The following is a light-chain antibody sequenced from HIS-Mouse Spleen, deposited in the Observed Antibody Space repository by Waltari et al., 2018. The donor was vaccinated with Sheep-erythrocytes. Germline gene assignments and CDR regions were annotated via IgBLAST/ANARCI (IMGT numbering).Light chain of an antibody. CDR3: QQLNSYPALT. CDR2: AAS. Sequence: DIQLTQSPSFXSASVGDRFTITCRASQGISSYLAWYQQQPGKAPKLLIYAASTLXSGVPSRFSGSGSGTEFTLTISSLQPEDFATYYCQQLNSYPALTFGGGTKVEIK. J-gene: IGKJ4*01. V-gene: IGKV1-9*01. CDR1: QGISSY.